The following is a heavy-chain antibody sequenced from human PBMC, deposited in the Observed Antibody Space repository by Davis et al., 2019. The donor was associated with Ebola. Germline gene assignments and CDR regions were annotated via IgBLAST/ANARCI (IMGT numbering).Heavy chain of an antibody. CDR3: AKEDYRGDFDS. CDR1: GFSFMNHG. Sequence: GESLKISCVVSGFSFMNHGVSWVRQAPGKGLEWVSHISVGGGPTYGDSVRGRFTISRDISKNTLYLQMNSLRVEDTAVYYCAKEDYRGDFDSWGQGTLVTVSS. J-gene: IGHJ4*02. CDR2: ISVGGGPT. D-gene: IGHD4-23*01. V-gene: IGHV3-23*01.